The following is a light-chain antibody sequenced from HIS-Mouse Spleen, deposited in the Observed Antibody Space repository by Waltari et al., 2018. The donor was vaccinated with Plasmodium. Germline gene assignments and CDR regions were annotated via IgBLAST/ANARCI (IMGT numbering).Light chain of an antibody. CDR2: GAS. V-gene: IGKV3-15*01. Sequence: EIVITQSPATLSLSPGERATLPCRARQSVSSNLAWYQQKPGQAPRLLIYGASTRATGIPARFSGSGSGTEFTLTISSLQSEDFAVYYCQQYNNWSFTFGPGTKVDIK. J-gene: IGKJ3*01. CDR1: QSVSSN. CDR3: QQYNNWSFT.